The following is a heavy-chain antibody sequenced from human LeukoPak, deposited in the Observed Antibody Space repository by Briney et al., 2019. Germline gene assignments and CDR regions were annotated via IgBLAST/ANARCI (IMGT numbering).Heavy chain of an antibody. CDR2: INPSGGST. V-gene: IGHV1-46*01. J-gene: IGHJ4*02. D-gene: IGHD3-22*01. Sequence: VKVSCKXSXYTFTSYYMHWVRQAPGQGLEWMGIINPSGGSTSYAQKFQGRVTMTRDTSTSTVYMALSSLRSEDTAVYYCARATTMIVVNSPGYWGQGTLVTVSS. CDR3: ARATTMIVVNSPGY. CDR1: XYTFTSYY.